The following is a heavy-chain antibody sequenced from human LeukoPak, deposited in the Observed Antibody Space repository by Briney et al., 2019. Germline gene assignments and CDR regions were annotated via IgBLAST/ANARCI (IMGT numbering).Heavy chain of an antibody. CDR2: IYYSGST. CDR3: ARDGGLGFPAFHY. CDR1: GASISGSGYY. J-gene: IGHJ4*02. V-gene: IGHV4-61*08. D-gene: IGHD3/OR15-3a*01. Sequence: PSETLSLTCAVSGASISGSGYYMGWIRQPPGKGLEWIGYIYYSGSTNYNPSLKSRVTISVDTSKNQFSLKLSSVTAADTAVYYCARDGGLGFPAFHYWGQGTLVTVSS.